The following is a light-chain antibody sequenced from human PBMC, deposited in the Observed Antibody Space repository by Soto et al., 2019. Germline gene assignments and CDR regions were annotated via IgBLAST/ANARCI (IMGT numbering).Light chain of an antibody. CDR2: GAS. CDR1: QTVTSN. CDR3: QQYNTWPRT. V-gene: IGKV3D-15*01. Sequence: IVMTQSPGALSLSPGERVTLYCRASQTVTSNYLAWYQQRPGQAPRLLIYGASNTATGIPDRFSGSGSGTDFTLTISSLQSEDFAVYYCQQYNTWPRTFGQGTRWIS. J-gene: IGKJ1*01.